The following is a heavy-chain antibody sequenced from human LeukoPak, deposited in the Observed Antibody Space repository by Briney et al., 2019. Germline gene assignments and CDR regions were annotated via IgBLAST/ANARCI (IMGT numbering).Heavy chain of an antibody. CDR2: IFHSGST. Sequence: SETLSLTCTLSGYSISSAYYWGWIRQPPGKGLEWIGSIFHSGSTYYNPSLKSRVTISVDTSKNQFSLKLSSVTAADTAVYYCARVRYYGSGSYLQYYFDYWGQGTLVTVSS. D-gene: IGHD3-10*01. V-gene: IGHV4-38-2*02. CDR3: ARVRYYGSGSYLQYYFDY. J-gene: IGHJ4*02. CDR1: GYSISSAYY.